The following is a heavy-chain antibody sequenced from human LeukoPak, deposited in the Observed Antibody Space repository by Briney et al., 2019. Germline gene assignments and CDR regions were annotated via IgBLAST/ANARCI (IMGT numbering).Heavy chain of an antibody. CDR3: ARWEYYYDSSGYSA. CDR1: GGSVSSGSYY. D-gene: IGHD3-22*01. J-gene: IGHJ5*02. CDR2: IYYSGST. Sequence: SETLSLTCTVSGGSVSSGSYYWSWIRQPPGKGLEWIGYIYYSGSTNYNPSLKCRVTISVDTSKNQFSLKLSSVAAADTAVYYCARWEYYYDSSGYSAWGQGTLVTVSS. V-gene: IGHV4-61*01.